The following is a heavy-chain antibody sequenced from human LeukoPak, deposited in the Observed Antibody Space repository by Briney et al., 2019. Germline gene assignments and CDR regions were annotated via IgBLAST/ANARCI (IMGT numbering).Heavy chain of an antibody. Sequence: PSETLSLTCTVSGGSISSGSYHWSWIRQPAGKGLEWIGRIYTSGSTNYNPSLKSRVTISVDTSKNQFSLKLSSVTAADTAVYYCAREKSLGASFDYWGQGTLVTVSS. CDR3: AREKSLGASFDY. CDR2: IYTSGST. D-gene: IGHD1-26*01. V-gene: IGHV4-61*02. J-gene: IGHJ4*02. CDR1: GGSISSGSYH.